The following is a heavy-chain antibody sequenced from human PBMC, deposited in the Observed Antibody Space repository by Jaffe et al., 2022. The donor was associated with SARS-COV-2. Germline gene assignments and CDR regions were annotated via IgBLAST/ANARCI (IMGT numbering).Heavy chain of an antibody. J-gene: IGHJ6*02. CDR2: ISYDGSNK. D-gene: IGHD2-2*01. V-gene: IGHV3-30*18. Sequence: QVQLVESGGGVVQPGRSLRLSCAASGFTFSSYGMHWVRQAPGKGLEWVAVISYDGSNKYYADSVKGRFTISRDNSKNTLYLQMNSLRAEDTAVYYCAKDLRVVVPEQRHYYYYGMDVWGQGTTVTVSS. CDR1: GFTFSSYG. CDR3: AKDLRVVVPEQRHYYYYGMDV.